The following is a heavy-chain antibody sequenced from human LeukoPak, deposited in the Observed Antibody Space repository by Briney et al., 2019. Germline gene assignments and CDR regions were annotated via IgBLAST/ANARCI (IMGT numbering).Heavy chain of an antibody. CDR1: GGSISSYY. J-gene: IGHJ1*01. V-gene: IGHV4-59*01. Sequence: SEALSLTCTVSGGSISSYYWSWIRQPPGKGLEWIGYIYYSGSTNYNPSLKSRVTISVDTSKNQFSLKLSSVTAADTAVYYCARQTLGYCSSTSCYSEYFQHWGQGTLVTVSS. CDR2: IYYSGST. CDR3: ARQTLGYCSSTSCYSEYFQH. D-gene: IGHD2-2*02.